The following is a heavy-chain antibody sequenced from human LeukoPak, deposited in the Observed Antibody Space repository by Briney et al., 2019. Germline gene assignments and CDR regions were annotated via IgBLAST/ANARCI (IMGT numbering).Heavy chain of an antibody. D-gene: IGHD2-15*01. V-gene: IGHV1-18*03. J-gene: IGHJ4*02. Sequence: ASVKVSCKASGYTFTTFGITWVRQAPGQGLEWMGWISPYSGNTNYAQNLQGRVTMTTDTSTSTVYMELRSLTSDDMAVYYCARVGTDCSGGSCYWGQGTLVTVSS. CDR1: GYTFTTFG. CDR2: ISPYSGNT. CDR3: ARVGTDCSGGSCY.